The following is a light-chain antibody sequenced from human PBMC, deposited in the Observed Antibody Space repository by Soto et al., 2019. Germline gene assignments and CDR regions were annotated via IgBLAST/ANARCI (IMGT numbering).Light chain of an antibody. Sequence: DIVMTQSPDSLAVSLGERATINCKSSQSVLYSSNNKNYLAWYQQKPGQPPKLLIYWASTRESGVPDRFSGSGSGTDFTLTISSLQAVDVAVYCCQQYYSTPRTFGRGTKVEIK. CDR1: QSVLYSSNNKNY. J-gene: IGKJ1*01. V-gene: IGKV4-1*01. CDR3: QQYYSTPRT. CDR2: WAS.